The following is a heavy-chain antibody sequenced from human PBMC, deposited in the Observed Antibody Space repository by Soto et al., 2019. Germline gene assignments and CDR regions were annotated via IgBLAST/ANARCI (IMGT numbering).Heavy chain of an antibody. J-gene: IGHJ4*02. Sequence: QVQLVESGGGVVQPGRSLRLSCAASGFTFSIFGMHWVRQAPGKGLEWAAIIWYDGSNAYYADSVRGRFTISRDNSKNPVYLQMNSLRAEDPAVYYCARDKGSSTVVSGISQEGYFDSWGQGTLVTVSS. CDR2: IWYDGSNA. D-gene: IGHD6-19*01. V-gene: IGHV3-33*01. CDR3: ARDKGSSTVVSGISQEGYFDS. CDR1: GFTFSIFG.